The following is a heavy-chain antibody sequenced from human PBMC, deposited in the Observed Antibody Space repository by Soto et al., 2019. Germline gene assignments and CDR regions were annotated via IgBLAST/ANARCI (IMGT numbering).Heavy chain of an antibody. Sequence: EVQLLESGGGLVQPGGSLRLSCAASGFTFSNYAMTWVRQAPGKGLEWVSSISDGGGTSYYADSVRGRFTISRDNSKNTLSLQKNSLRADDTAVYYCAKDSRSLTRITIFGVDYMDVWGKGTTVTVSS. CDR3: AKDSRSLTRITIFGVDYMDV. CDR2: ISDGGGTS. J-gene: IGHJ6*03. D-gene: IGHD3-3*01. V-gene: IGHV3-23*01. CDR1: GFTFSNYA.